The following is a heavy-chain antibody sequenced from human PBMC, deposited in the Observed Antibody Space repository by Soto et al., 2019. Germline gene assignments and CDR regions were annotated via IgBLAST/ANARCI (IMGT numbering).Heavy chain of an antibody. J-gene: IGHJ4*02. V-gene: IGHV5-51*01. CDR3: ARRNYYGRRYFDY. CDR2: IYPGDSDA. Sequence: GESLKISCEGSGYNFGSYWIGWVRQMPGKGLEWMGTIYPGDSDATYSPSFQGQVTISADKSIRTAYLQWSSLKASDTAIYYCARRNYYGRRYFDYWGQGTLVTVSS. D-gene: IGHD3-10*01. CDR1: GYNFGSYW.